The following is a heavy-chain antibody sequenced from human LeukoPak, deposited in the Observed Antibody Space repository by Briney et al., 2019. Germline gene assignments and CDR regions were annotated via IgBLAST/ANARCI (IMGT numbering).Heavy chain of an antibody. CDR3: ARRGYSYGTQGSGSYYPFYYYYMDV. Sequence: ASVKVSCKASGYTFTGYYMHWVRQAPGQGLEWMGWINPNSGGTNYAQKFQGRVTMTRDTPISTAYMELSRLRSDDTAVYYCARRGYSYGTQGSGSYYPFYYYYMDVWGKGTTVTVSS. V-gene: IGHV1-2*02. CDR1: GYTFTGYY. D-gene: IGHD3-10*01. CDR2: INPNSGGT. J-gene: IGHJ6*03.